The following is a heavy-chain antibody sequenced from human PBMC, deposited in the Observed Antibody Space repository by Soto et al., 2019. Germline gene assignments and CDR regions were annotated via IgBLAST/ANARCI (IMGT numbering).Heavy chain of an antibody. D-gene: IGHD7-27*01. V-gene: IGHV3-23*01. CDR1: GFILNNYA. CDR2: IGGTDGDSDGVP. Sequence: VQLLESGGDLVQPGGSLRLSCVASGFILNNYAMSWVRQAPGKGLEWVSTIGGTDGDSDGVPWYEDSVKCRFTISRDSSANTLFPHRDNLRAGDSDLYYCVKRGRNWGAFDFWGQGTKVVVSS. CDR3: VKRGRNWGAFDF. J-gene: IGHJ3*01.